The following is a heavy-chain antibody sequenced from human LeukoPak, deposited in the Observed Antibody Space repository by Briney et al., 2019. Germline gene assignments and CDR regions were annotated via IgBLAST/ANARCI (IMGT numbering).Heavy chain of an antibody. CDR2: IKQDGSTK. V-gene: IGHV3-7*01. D-gene: IGHD5-24*01. CDR3: ARDGIDGYIDY. J-gene: IGHJ4*02. Sequence: PGGSLRLSCAASGFTFSSYWMSWVCQAPGNGLEWVANIKQDGSTKYYVDSVKGRFTISRDNAKNSLYLQMNSLRVEDTAVYYCARDGIDGYIDYWGQGTLVTVSS. CDR1: GFTFSSYW.